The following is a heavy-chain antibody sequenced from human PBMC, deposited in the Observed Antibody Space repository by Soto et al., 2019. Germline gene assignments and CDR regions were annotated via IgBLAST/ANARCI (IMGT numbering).Heavy chain of an antibody. Sequence: ASVKVSCKASGYTFTSYDINWVRQATGQGLEWMGWMNPNSGNTGYAQKFQGRVTMTRNTSISTAYMELSSLRSEDTAVYYCARIGLRYFDWLSWFDPWGQGTLVTVSS. CDR1: GYTFTSYD. CDR2: MNPNSGNT. J-gene: IGHJ5*02. CDR3: ARIGLRYFDWLSWFDP. V-gene: IGHV1-8*01. D-gene: IGHD3-9*01.